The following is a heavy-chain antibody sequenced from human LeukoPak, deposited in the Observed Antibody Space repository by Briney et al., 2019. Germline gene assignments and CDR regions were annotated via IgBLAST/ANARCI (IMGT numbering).Heavy chain of an antibody. CDR2: ISSSGSTI. Sequence: GGSLRLSCAASGFTFSDYYMSWIRQAPGKGLEWVSYISSSGSTIYYADSVKGRFTISRDNSKNTLYLQMNSLRAEDTAVYYCARMSMVRGVINDYWGQGTLVTVSS. CDR1: GFTFSDYY. D-gene: IGHD3-10*01. J-gene: IGHJ4*02. CDR3: ARMSMVRGVINDY. V-gene: IGHV3-11*01.